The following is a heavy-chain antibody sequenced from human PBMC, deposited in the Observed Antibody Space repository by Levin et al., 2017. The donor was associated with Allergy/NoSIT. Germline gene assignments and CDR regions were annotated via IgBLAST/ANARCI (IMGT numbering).Heavy chain of an antibody. CDR2: IYTSGST. D-gene: IGHD6-19*01. V-gene: IGHV4-4*07. Sequence: SETLSLTCTVSGGSTSSYYWSWIRQPAGKGLEWIGRIYTSGSTNYNPSLKSRVTMSVDTSKNQFSLKLSSVTAADTAVYYCARDPPPHRSGGQNVVDAFDIWGQGTMVTVSS. CDR3: ARDPPPHRSGGQNVVDAFDI. CDR1: GGSTSSYY. J-gene: IGHJ3*02.